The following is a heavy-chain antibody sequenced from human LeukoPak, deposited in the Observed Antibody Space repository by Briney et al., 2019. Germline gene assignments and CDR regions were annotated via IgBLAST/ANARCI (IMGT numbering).Heavy chain of an antibody. D-gene: IGHD3-16*02. Sequence: GGSLRLSCAASGFTFSSYAMHWVRQAPGKGLEWVAVISYDGSNKYYADSVKGRFTISRDNSKTTLYLQMNSLRAEDTAVYYCARAKREYDYVWGRCRYHPDYWGQGTLVTVSS. CDR1: GFTFSSYA. CDR2: ISYDGSNK. CDR3: ARAKREYDYVWGRCRYHPDY. J-gene: IGHJ4*02. V-gene: IGHV3-30-3*01.